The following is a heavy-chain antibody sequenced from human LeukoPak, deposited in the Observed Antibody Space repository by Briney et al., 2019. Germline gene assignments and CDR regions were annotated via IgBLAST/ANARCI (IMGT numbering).Heavy chain of an antibody. Sequence: GGSLRLSCAASGFSFSSYAMSWVRQAPGKGLEWVSAISGRAGSTYYADSVKGRFTISRDNSQNTLYLQMSSLRAEDTAVYYCAKDRGSGWPQFDYWGQGTLVTVSS. J-gene: IGHJ4*02. CDR2: ISGRAGST. V-gene: IGHV3-23*01. CDR1: GFSFSSYA. CDR3: AKDRGSGWPQFDY. D-gene: IGHD6-19*01.